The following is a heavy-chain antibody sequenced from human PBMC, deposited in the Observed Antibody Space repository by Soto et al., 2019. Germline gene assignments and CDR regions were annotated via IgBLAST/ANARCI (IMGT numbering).Heavy chain of an antibody. J-gene: IGHJ2*01. Sequence: QVQLQESGPGLVKPSGTLSLTCAVSGGSISSSNWWSWVRQPPGKGLEWIGEIYHSGSTNYNPSLKSRVVVSVDKSKNLFSLELGSVTAADTAVYYCARVAVAGTCYFDLWGRGTLVTVSS. CDR3: ARVAVAGTCYFDL. CDR1: GGSISSSNW. D-gene: IGHD6-19*01. CDR2: IYHSGST. V-gene: IGHV4-4*02.